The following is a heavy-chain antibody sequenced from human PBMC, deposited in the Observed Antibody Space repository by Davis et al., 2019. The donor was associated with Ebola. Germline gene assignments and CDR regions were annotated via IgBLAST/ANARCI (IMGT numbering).Heavy chain of an antibody. D-gene: IGHD2-2*01. CDR2: IYHSGST. Sequence: GSLRLSCAVSGGSISSSNWWSWVRQPPGKGLEWIGEIYHSGSTNYNPSLKSRVTISVDTSKNQFSLKLSSVTAADTAVYYCARDSGGYCSSTSCYYYYGMDVWGQGTTVTVSS. CDR1: GGSISSSNW. CDR3: ARDSGGYCSSTSCYYYYGMDV. V-gene: IGHV4-4*02. J-gene: IGHJ6*02.